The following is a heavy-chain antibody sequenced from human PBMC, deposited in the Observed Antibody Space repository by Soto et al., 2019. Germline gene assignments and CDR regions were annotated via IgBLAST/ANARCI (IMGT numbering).Heavy chain of an antibody. V-gene: IGHV1-46*01. J-gene: IGHJ6*02. CDR2: INPSGGST. CDR3: ARPGIPRETGYHFGMDV. Sequence: QVQLVQSGAEVKKPGASVKLSCKASGYTFTSYYIHWVRQAPGHGLEWMAIINPSGGSTDYAQKSQGRVTLTRDTSTNTVHMELSSLRSEDTAVYYCARPGIPRETGYHFGMDVWGQGTTVTVSS. D-gene: IGHD1-1*01. CDR1: GYTFTSYY.